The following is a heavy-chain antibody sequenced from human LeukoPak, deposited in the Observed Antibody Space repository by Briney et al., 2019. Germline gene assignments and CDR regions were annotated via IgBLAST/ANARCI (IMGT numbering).Heavy chain of an antibody. D-gene: IGHD3-16*02. J-gene: IGHJ3*02. V-gene: IGHV4-59*01. CDR1: GGSISNYY. CDR3: ARGDTYGGVIAFDAFDI. CDR2: IFYNGNT. Sequence: SETLSLTCTVSGGSISNYYWSWLRQFPGKALEWVGYIFYNGNTNYSPSLKSRVTVSLDTSKNQFSLELNSVTAADTAIYYCARGDTYGGVIAFDAFDIWGPGAMVTVSS.